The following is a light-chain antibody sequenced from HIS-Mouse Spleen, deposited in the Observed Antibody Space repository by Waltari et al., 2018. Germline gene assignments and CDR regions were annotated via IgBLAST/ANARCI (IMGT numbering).Light chain of an antibody. Sequence: QLVLTQSPSASASLAASVKLTCTLSRGHSSYAIAWHQQQPEKGPRYLMKLNSDGSHSKGDGIPDRFSGSSSGAERYLTISSLQSEDEADYYCQTWGTGMFGGGTKLTVL. CDR1: RGHSSYA. CDR3: QTWGTGM. V-gene: IGLV4-69*01. CDR2: LNSDGSH. J-gene: IGLJ3*02.